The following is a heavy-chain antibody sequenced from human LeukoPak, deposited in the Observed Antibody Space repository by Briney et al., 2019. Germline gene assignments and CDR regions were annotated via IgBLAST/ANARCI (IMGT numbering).Heavy chain of an antibody. Sequence: PGGSLRLSCAASGFSFSSNAMSWVRQAPARGLEWVSSIRGNGDTFYADSVKGRFTLSRDDSRNTVYLHLNNLRVEDSAVYYCARASRISNADAVWWGQGTLVTVSS. J-gene: IGHJ4*02. CDR3: ARASRISNADAVW. V-gene: IGHV3-23*01. CDR2: IRGNGDT. CDR1: GFSFSSNA. D-gene: IGHD1-1*01.